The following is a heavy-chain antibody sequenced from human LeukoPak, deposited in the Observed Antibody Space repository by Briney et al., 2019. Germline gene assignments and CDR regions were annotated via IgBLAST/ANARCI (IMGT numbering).Heavy chain of an antibody. V-gene: IGHV3-43*02. J-gene: IGHJ4*02. CDR1: GFTFDDYA. CDR3: ASKEVFDY. CDR2: ISGDGGST. Sequence: GGSLRLSCAASGFTFDDYAMHWVRQAPGKGLEWVSLISGDGGSTYYADSVKGRFTISRDNAKNTLYLQMNSLTAEDTAVYYCASKEVFDYWGQGTLVTVSS.